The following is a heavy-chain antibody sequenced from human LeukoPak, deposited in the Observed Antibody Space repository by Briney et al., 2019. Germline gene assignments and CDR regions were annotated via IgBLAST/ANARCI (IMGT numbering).Heavy chain of an antibody. Sequence: PSETLSLTCTVSGDSIRSYYWSWIRQPPGKGLEWIGYIYYSGSTNYNPSLKSRVTISVDTSKNQFSLKLSSVTAADTAVYYCATGRSIVGATFDYWGQGTLVTASS. V-gene: IGHV4-59*01. J-gene: IGHJ4*02. D-gene: IGHD1-26*01. CDR3: ATGRSIVGATFDY. CDR1: GDSIRSYY. CDR2: IYYSGST.